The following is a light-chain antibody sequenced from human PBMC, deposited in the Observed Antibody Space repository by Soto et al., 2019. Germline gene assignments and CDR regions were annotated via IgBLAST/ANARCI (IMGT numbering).Light chain of an antibody. V-gene: IGKV3-15*01. CDR3: QQYNNWPRT. CDR1: QSVSIN. J-gene: IGKJ1*01. CDR2: GAS. Sequence: ELVMTQSPATLSVSPGERATLSCRASQSVSINLAWNQQRPGQAPRLLIYGASIRATGVPARFSGSGSGTELTLTISSLQSEDFEVYYCQQYNNWPRTFGQGTKVDIK.